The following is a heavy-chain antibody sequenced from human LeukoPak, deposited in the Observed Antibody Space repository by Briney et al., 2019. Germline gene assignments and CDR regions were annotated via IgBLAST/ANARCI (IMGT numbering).Heavy chain of an antibody. Sequence: GGSLRLSCAASGFTFTSYSMNWVRQAPGKGLEWVSGIGSGGVDTIYADSVKGRFTISRDNSKSTLFLQMDSLRVEDTALYYCAKRGEVSTYYYFESWGQGALVTVSS. CDR3: AKRGEVSTYYYFES. V-gene: IGHV3-23*01. J-gene: IGHJ4*02. D-gene: IGHD2/OR15-2a*01. CDR1: GFTFTSYS. CDR2: IGSGGVDT.